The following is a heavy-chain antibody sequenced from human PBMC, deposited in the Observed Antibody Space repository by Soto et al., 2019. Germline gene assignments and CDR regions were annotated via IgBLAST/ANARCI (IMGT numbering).Heavy chain of an antibody. CDR2: IYYSGST. V-gene: IGHV4-31*02. J-gene: IGHJ6*02. Sequence: SETLSLTCPVSGCSIRSGGYYWSWIRQHPGKGLEWIGYIYYSGSTYYNPSLKSRVTISVDTSKNQFSLKLSSVTAADTAVYYCARDTPYYYYGMDVWGQGTTVTVSS. CDR1: GCSIRSGGYY. CDR3: ARDTPYYYYGMDV.